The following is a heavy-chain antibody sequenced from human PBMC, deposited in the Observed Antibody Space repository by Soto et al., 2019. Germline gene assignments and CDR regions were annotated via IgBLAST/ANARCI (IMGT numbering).Heavy chain of an antibody. Sequence: GASVKVSCKASGYTFTSYYMHWVRQAPGQGLEWMGIINPSGGSTSYAQKFQGRVTMTRDTSTSTVYMELSSLRPEDTAVYYCARDFGTIFGALGYYYGMDVWGQGTTVTVSS. CDR1: GYTFTSYY. J-gene: IGHJ6*02. CDR2: INPSGGST. V-gene: IGHV1-46*01. CDR3: ARDFGTIFGALGYYYGMDV. D-gene: IGHD3-3*01.